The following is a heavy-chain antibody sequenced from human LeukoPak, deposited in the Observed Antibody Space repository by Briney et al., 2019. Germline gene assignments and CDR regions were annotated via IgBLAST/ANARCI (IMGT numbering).Heavy chain of an antibody. D-gene: IGHD1-26*01. CDR1: GYTFTSYA. CDR2: IIPIFGTA. J-gene: IGHJ6*02. CDR3: ARGFGSYGRSLYYYYGMDV. V-gene: IGHV1-69*13. Sequence: GASVKVSCKASGYTFTSYAISWVRQAPGQGLEWMGGIIPIFGTANYAQKFQGRVTITADESTSTAYMELSSLRSEDTAVYYCARGFGSYGRSLYYYYGMDVWGQGTTVTVSS.